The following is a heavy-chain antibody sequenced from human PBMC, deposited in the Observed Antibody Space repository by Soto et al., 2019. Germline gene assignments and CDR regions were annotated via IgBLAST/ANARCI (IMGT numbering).Heavy chain of an antibody. V-gene: IGHV3-7*03. CDR1: GFTFSSYW. D-gene: IGHD2-2*01. J-gene: IGHJ6*02. CDR2: IKQDGSEK. Sequence: PGGSLRLSCAASGFTFSSYWMTWVRQAPGKGLEWVANIKQDGSEKYYVDSVEGRFTISRDNAKNSLYLQMNSLRAEDTAVYYCARVSFDIVVVPAATNHRKKYYYYYYGMDVWGQGTTVTVSS. CDR3: ARVSFDIVVVPAATNHRKKYYYYYYGMDV.